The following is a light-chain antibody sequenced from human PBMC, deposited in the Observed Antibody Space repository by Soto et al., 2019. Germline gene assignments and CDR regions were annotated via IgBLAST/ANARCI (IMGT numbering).Light chain of an antibody. Sequence: ESVLTQSPATLSFSPCEMATLSCRASQSLSKSLVWYQQKPGQAPRLLIYDASNRATGIPARFSGSGSGTDFTLTISSLEPADSAVYYCQQRIKWPITFGQGTRLEIK. J-gene: IGKJ5*01. V-gene: IGKV3-11*01. CDR3: QQRIKWPIT. CDR2: DAS. CDR1: QSLSKS.